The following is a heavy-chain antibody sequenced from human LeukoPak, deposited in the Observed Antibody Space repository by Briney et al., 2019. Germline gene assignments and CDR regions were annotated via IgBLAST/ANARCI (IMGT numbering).Heavy chain of an antibody. Sequence: ASVKVSCKASGYTFTSYDINWVRQATGQGLEWMGWMNPNSGNTGYAQKFQGRVTMTRNTSISTAYMELSSLRSEDTAVYYCARAASSWYVDGYYYGMDVWGQGTTVTVSS. V-gene: IGHV1-8*01. CDR1: GYTFTSYD. CDR3: ARAASSWYVDGYYYGMDV. J-gene: IGHJ6*02. CDR2: MNPNSGNT. D-gene: IGHD6-13*01.